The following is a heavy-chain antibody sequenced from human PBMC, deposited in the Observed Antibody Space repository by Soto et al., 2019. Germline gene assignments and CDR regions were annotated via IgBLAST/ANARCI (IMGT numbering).Heavy chain of an antibody. CDR2: VSTSGGRT. CDR1: GFTFRYYD. J-gene: IGHJ4*02. CDR3: VRKGYETGWYYDQ. D-gene: IGHD6-19*01. Sequence: EVQLLESGGGLVQPGGSLRLPCAASGFTFRYYDMFLVRQAPGKGPEWVSFVSTSGGRTEYADYVRGRFTISRDNAENTLSLQMNSLAVDDTAVYYCVRKGYETGWYYDQWGQGTLVTVSS. V-gene: IGHV3-23*01.